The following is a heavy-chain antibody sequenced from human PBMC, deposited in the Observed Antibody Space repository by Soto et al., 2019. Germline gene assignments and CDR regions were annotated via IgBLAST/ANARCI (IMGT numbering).Heavy chain of an antibody. D-gene: IGHD5-18*01. CDR1: GGSISSYY. J-gene: IGHJ4*02. Sequence: SETLSLTCTVSGGSISSYYWSWIRQPAGKGLEWIGYIYHSGSTYYNPSLKSRVTISVDRSKNQFSLKLSSVTAADTAVYYCARGIQLWSQYYFDYWGQGTLVTVSS. CDR3: ARGIQLWSQYYFDY. V-gene: IGHV4-59*12. CDR2: IYHSGST.